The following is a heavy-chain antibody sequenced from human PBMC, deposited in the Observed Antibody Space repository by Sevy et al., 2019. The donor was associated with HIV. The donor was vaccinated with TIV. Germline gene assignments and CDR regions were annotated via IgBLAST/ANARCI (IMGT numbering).Heavy chain of an antibody. D-gene: IGHD4-17*01. CDR2: MKPNSGNT. CDR1: GYTFTSYD. Sequence: ASVKVSCKASGYTFTSYDINWVRQATGQGLEWMGWMKPNSGNTGYAQRFQGRGTMTRKTSISTAYMELSNLRSEDAAVYYCARSHAWNGAYYYFDYWGQGSSVTVSS. J-gene: IGHJ4*02. CDR3: ARSHAWNGAYYYFDY. V-gene: IGHV1-8*01.